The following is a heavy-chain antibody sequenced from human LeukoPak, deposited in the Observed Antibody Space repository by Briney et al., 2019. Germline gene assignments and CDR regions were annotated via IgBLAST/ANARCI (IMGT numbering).Heavy chain of an antibody. V-gene: IGHV3-33*01. D-gene: IGHD6-6*01. CDR3: ARERSSSCFDY. CDR1: GFTFSNYG. Sequence: GGSLRLSCEASGFTFSNYGMHWVRQAPGKGLEWVAVIWYDGSNKYYVDSVKGRFTISRDNPKNTLYLQMNSLRAEDTAVYYCARERSSSCFDYWGQGTLVTVSS. CDR2: IWYDGSNK. J-gene: IGHJ4*02.